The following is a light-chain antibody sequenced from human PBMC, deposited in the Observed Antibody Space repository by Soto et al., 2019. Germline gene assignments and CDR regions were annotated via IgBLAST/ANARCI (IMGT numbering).Light chain of an antibody. Sequence: VLTQSPGTLSLSPGERATLSCRASQSVSSSHLAWYQQKPGQAPRLRIYGTSSRATGIPDRFSGSWSGTDFTLSISRLEPEDFAVYYCQQYGLSLLTFGGGTKVEIK. CDR3: QQYGLSLLT. J-gene: IGKJ4*01. CDR2: GTS. CDR1: QSVSSSH. V-gene: IGKV3-20*01.